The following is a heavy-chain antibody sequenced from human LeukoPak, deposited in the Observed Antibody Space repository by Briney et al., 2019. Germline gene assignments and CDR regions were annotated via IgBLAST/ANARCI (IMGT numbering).Heavy chain of an antibody. CDR2: IYYSGST. V-gene: IGHV4-59*01. CDR3: ARDRGNSGAAYFDY. J-gene: IGHJ4*02. CDR1: GGSISSYY. D-gene: IGHD4-23*01. Sequence: SETLSLTCTVSGGSISSYYWSWIRQPPGKGLEWIGYIYYSGSTNYNPSLKSRVTISVDTSKNQFSLKLSSVTAADTAVYYCARDRGNSGAAYFDYWGQGTLVTVSS.